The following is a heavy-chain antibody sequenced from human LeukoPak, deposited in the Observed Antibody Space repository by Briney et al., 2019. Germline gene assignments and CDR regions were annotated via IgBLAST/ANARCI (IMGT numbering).Heavy chain of an antibody. CDR3: ARGTSAGGPISPFDF. CDR2: IQGDGSNT. D-gene: IGHD6-13*01. J-gene: IGHJ4*02. Sequence: PGGSLRLSCVASGFTFSKNWMHWVRHAPGKGLVWVSRIQGDGSNTNYADSVKGRFGISRDNAKNTVYLQMNSLRAEDTGIYYCARGTSAGGPISPFDFWGQGTVVTVSS. V-gene: IGHV3-74*01. CDR1: GFTFSKNW.